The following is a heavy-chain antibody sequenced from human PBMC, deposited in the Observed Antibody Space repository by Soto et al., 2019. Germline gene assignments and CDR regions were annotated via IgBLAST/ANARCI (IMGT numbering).Heavy chain of an antibody. CDR1: GGSITTGGYY. CDR2: RYYSEST. Sequence: SETLSLTCTVSGGSITTGGYYWSWIRQLPGKGLEWIGHRYYSESTYYNPSLKSRISISLDTSKNQFSLKLSFVTAADTAMYYCARTKCSGGSCYSWSLDYWGQGTPVTVSS. J-gene: IGHJ4*02. CDR3: ARTKCSGGSCYSWSLDY. V-gene: IGHV4-31*03. D-gene: IGHD2-15*01.